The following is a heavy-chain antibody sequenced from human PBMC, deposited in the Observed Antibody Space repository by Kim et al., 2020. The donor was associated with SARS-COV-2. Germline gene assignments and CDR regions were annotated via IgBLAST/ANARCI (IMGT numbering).Heavy chain of an antibody. CDR3: TRDLLSDAFDI. CDR2: IRSKAYGGTT. Sequence: GGSLRLSCTASGFTFGDYAMSWVRQAPGKGLEWVGFIRSKAYGGTTEYAASVKGRFTISRDDSKSIAYLQMNSLKTEDTTVYYCTRDLLSDAFDIWGQGTMVTVSS. CDR1: GFTFGDYA. V-gene: IGHV3-49*04. J-gene: IGHJ3*02. D-gene: IGHD1-26*01.